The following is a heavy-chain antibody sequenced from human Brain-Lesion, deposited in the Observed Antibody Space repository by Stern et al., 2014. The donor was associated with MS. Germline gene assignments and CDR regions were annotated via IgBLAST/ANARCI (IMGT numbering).Heavy chain of an antibody. V-gene: IGHV1-2*02. J-gene: IGHJ6*02. CDR3: ARDQRGITIFGVVTDYYYLGMDV. CDR1: GYIFTGYY. CDR2: INPNTGGT. Sequence: VQLVESGAEVKKPGASVKVSCKTSGYIFTGYYIPWVRHAPGQGLEWMAWINPNTGGTKYAQKFQGRVTMSRDTSISTAYVELSSLTSDDTAVYYCARDQRGITIFGVVTDYYYLGMDVWGQGTTVTVSS. D-gene: IGHD3-3*01.